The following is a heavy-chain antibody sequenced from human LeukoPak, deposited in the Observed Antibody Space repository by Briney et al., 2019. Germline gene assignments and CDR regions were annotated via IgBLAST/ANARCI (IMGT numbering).Heavy chain of an antibody. CDR1: GYSFANYF. CDR2: IYPGDPDT. CDR3: ARRRLANKKYYYYYYGLDV. Sequence: GESLKISCKGSGYSFANYFIAWVRQMPGKGLEWMGIIYPGDPDTRYSPSFQGLVTISADKSINTAYLQWSSLKASDTAMYYCARRRLANKKYYYYYYGLDVWGQGTTVTVSS. D-gene: IGHD3-9*01. V-gene: IGHV5-51*01. J-gene: IGHJ6*02.